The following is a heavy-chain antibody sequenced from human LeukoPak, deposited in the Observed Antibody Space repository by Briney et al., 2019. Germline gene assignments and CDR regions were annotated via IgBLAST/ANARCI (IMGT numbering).Heavy chain of an antibody. Sequence: VSVKVSCKASGYTFTSYGISWVRQAPGQGLEWMGWISAYNGNTNYAQKLQGRVTMTTDTSTSTAYMELRSLRSDDTAVYYCAREVISGYYGSNWFDPWGQGTLVTVSS. J-gene: IGHJ5*02. CDR1: GYTFTSYG. CDR2: ISAYNGNT. CDR3: AREVISGYYGSNWFDP. V-gene: IGHV1-18*01. D-gene: IGHD3-10*01.